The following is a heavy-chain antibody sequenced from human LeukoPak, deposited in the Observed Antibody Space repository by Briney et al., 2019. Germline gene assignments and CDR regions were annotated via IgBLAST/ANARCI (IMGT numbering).Heavy chain of an antibody. D-gene: IGHD2-15*01. Sequence: GGSLRLSCVTSGITFRNYWMSWVRQAPGKGLXXVANINPDGSTENYVPSVKGRFTISRDNAKNLVSLQMISLRAEDTAVYYCATEPGIGYAFDIWGQGTMVTVSS. CDR3: ATEPGIGYAFDI. CDR2: INPDGSTE. V-gene: IGHV3-7*01. J-gene: IGHJ3*02. CDR1: GITFRNYW.